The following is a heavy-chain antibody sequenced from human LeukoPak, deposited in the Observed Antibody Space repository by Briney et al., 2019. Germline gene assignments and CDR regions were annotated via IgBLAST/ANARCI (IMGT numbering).Heavy chain of an antibody. CDR1: NYSISSGYY. Sequence: SETLSLTCTVSNYSISSGYYWGWIRQPPGKGLEWIGYIYYSGSTNYNPSLKSRVTISVDTSKNQFSLKLSSVTAADTAVYYCARVSSGYYTIYFDYWGQGTLVTVSS. CDR2: IYYSGST. J-gene: IGHJ4*02. V-gene: IGHV4-61*01. D-gene: IGHD3-22*01. CDR3: ARVSSGYYTIYFDY.